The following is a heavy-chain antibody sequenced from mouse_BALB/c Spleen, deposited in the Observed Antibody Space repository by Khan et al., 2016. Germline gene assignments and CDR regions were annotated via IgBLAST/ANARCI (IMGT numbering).Heavy chain of an antibody. Sequence: QVQLQQPGAELVRPGASVKLSCKASGYIFTSYWLNWVKQRPGQGLEWIGNIYPSDSYTNYNQKFKDKAALTVDKSSSTAYMQLSSPTSEDSAVYYCTRAGGRFYDYWGQGTTLTVSS. CDR2: IYPSDSYT. V-gene: IGHV1-69*02. CDR1: GYIFTSYW. J-gene: IGHJ2*01. CDR3: TRAGGRFYDY. D-gene: IGHD1-1*01.